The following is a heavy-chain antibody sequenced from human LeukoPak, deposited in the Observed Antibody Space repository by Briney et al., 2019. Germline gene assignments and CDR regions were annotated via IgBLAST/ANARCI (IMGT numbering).Heavy chain of an antibody. CDR3: ARDEYYYGSGTKTLDY. V-gene: IGHV3-66*02. J-gene: IGHJ4*02. D-gene: IGHD3-10*01. CDR1: GFTVSNNY. Sequence: PGGSLRLSCEASGFTVSNNYMSWVRQAPGKGLEWVSVIYSGGSTYYADSVKGRFTLSRDNSKNTLYLQMNSLRAEDTAVYYCARDEYYYGSGTKTLDYWGQGSLVTVSS. CDR2: IYSGGST.